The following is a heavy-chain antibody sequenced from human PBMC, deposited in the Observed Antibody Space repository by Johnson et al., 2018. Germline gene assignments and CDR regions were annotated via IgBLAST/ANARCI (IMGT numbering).Heavy chain of an antibody. D-gene: IGHD4-17*01. V-gene: IGHV3-30-3*01. CDR2: ISYDGTEK. J-gene: IGHJ4*02. CDR1: GFPFRSYP. CDR3: ARDYNFGDYGAGWVYYFDY. Sequence: QLVESGGGVVQPGRSLRLSCAASGFPFRSYPMHWVRQAPGKGPEWVSFISYDGTEKFYEDSVRGRFTISRDNSQNTVSLQMNNLRREDKAVYYCARDYNFGDYGAGWVYYFDYWGQGSLVIVSS.